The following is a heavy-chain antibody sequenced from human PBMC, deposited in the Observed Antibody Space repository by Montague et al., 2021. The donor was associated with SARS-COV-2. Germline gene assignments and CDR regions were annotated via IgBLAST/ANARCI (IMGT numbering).Heavy chain of an antibody. CDR2: TNHSGTT. CDR1: RGSVKSYY. J-gene: IGHJ4*03. V-gene: IGHV4-34*01. D-gene: IGHD2-8*01. CDR3: ARGRPVQGSIRHFESVSSGVLDL. Sequence: SETLSLTCAVYRGSVKSYYWTWIRQAPGKGLAWIGETNHSGTTSYNPSLKSRVTMSIDVSKRQFSLRLNSVSAADTAVYFCARGRPVQGSIRHFESVSSGVLDLWGPGSLVIVS.